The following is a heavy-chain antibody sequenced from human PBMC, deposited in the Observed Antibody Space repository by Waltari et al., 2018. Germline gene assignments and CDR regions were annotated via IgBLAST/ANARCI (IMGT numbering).Heavy chain of an antibody. CDR2: INAGNGNT. V-gene: IGHV1-3*03. D-gene: IGHD1-1*01. CDR3: ARGKQLERNYYYYYMDV. CDR1: GYHFTSYA. Sequence: QVQLVQSGAEVNTPGASVKVSCKASGYHFTSYAMLWVRKAPGQRLEWMGWINAGNGNTKYSQEFQGRVTITRDTSASTAYMELSSLRSEDMAVYYCARGKQLERNYYYYYMDVWGKGTTVTVSS. J-gene: IGHJ6*03.